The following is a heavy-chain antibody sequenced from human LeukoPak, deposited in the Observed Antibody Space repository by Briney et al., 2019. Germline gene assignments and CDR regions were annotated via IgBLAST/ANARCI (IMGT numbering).Heavy chain of an antibody. CDR2: ISYDGSNK. D-gene: IGHD3-16*01. Sequence: QPGRSLRLSCAASGFTFSSYGMHWVRQAPGKGLEWVAVISYDGSNKYYADSVKGRFTISRDNSKNTLYLQMNSLRAEDTAVYYCAKDSILLGNWGQGTLVTVSS. J-gene: IGHJ4*02. V-gene: IGHV3-30*18. CDR1: GFTFSSYG. CDR3: AKDSILLGN.